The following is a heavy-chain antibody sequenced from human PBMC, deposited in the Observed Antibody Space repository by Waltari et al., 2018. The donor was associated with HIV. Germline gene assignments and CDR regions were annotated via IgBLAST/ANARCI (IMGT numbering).Heavy chain of an antibody. V-gene: IGHV1-69*06. D-gene: IGHD2-15*01. CDR2: IIPIFGTA. CDR3: ARDWGHCSGGSCYHGTTNGMDV. CDR1: SSYA. J-gene: IGHJ6*02. Sequence: QVQLVQSGAEVKKPGSSVKVSFSSYALSWVRQAPGQGLEWMGGIIPIFGTANYAQKFQGRVTITADKSTSTAYMELSSLRSEDTAVYYCARDWGHCSGGSCYHGTTNGMDVWGQGTTVTVSS.